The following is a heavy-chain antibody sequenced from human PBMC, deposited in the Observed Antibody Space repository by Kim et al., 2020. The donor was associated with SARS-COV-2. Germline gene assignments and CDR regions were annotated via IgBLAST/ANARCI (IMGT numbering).Heavy chain of an antibody. CDR2: ISYSGGT. D-gene: IGHD1-26*01. Sequence: SETLSLTCTVSGGSISSSSNYWGWIRQPPGKGLEWFGSISYSGGTYSSPSLKSRVTMSVDTSKNQFSLTVSSVTAADSAVYYCARRGRAAGATRYFAYWGQGILVTVSS. J-gene: IGHJ1*01. V-gene: IGHV4-39*01. CDR1: GGSISSSSNY. CDR3: ARRGRAAGATRYFAY.